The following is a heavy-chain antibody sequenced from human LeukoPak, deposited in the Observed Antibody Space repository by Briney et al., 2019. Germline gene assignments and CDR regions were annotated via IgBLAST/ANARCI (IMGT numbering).Heavy chain of an antibody. CDR1: GYIFFSHW. J-gene: IGHJ6*02. CDR2: IYPGDSDT. V-gene: IGHV5-51*01. D-gene: IGHD2-21*01. CDR3: ARRPAMATGGDYYGMDV. Sequence: KPGESLKISCKGSGYIFFSHWIGWVRQLPGKGLEWMGIIYPGDSDTRYSPSFQGQVTISADKSTSTAYLQWSSLKASDTAIYYCARRPAMATGGDYYGMDVWGQGTTVTVSS.